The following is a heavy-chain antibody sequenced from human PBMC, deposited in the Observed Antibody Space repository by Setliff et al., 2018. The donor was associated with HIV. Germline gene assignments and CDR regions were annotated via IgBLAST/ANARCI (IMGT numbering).Heavy chain of an antibody. CDR2: ISWDGYNT. Sequence: PGGSLRLSCAASGFTFDDYTMHWVRQAPGKAPEWVSLISWDGYNTYYADSVQGRFTISRDNSKNSLYLEMSSLTGDDTGVYYCAREGLRSGWSGSAVSRGTGMTEAERFDSWGQGTLVTVSS. CDR3: AREGLRSGWSGSAVSRGTGMTEAERFDS. CDR1: GFTFDDYT. D-gene: IGHD6-19*01. V-gene: IGHV3-43*01. J-gene: IGHJ4*02.